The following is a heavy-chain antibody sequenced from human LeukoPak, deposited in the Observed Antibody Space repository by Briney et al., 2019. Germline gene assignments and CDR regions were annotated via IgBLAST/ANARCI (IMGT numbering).Heavy chain of an antibody. D-gene: IGHD6-13*01. CDR1: GGTFSSYG. J-gene: IGHJ6*02. Sequence: ASVKVSCKASGGTFSSYGISWVRQAPGQGLEWMGRIIPILGIANYAQKFQGRVTITADKSTSTAYMELSSLRSEDTAVYYCARDLSVGLAAADTHGMDVWGQGTTVTVSS. CDR2: IIPILGIA. V-gene: IGHV1-69*04. CDR3: ARDLSVGLAAADTHGMDV.